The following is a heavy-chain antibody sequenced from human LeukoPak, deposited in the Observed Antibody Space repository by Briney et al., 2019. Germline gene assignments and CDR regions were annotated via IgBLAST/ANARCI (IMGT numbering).Heavy chain of an antibody. V-gene: IGHV1-2*02. CDR3: ARELSPIDYGDYGERFAFDI. D-gene: IGHD4-17*01. CDR1: GYTFTGYY. CDR2: INPNSGGT. J-gene: IGHJ3*02. Sequence: GASVKVSCKASGYTFTGYYMHWVRQAPGQGLEWMGWINPNSGGTNYAQKFQGRVTMTRDTSISTAYMELSRLRSDDTAVYYCARELSPIDYGDYGERFAFDIWGQGTMVTVSS.